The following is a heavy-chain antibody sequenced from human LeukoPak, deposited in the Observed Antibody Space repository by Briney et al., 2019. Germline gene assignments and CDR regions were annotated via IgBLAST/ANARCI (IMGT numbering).Heavy chain of an antibody. CDR2: IYYSGST. V-gene: IGHV4-59*01. J-gene: IGHJ4*02. CDR3: AREPSSDRGGYFDY. D-gene: IGHD6-19*01. Sequence: SETLSLTCTVSGGSISSYYWSWIRQPPGKGLEWIGYIYYSGSTNYNPSLRGRVTISVVTSKNQFSLKLSSVTAADTAVYYCAREPSSDRGGYFDYWGQGSLVTVSS. CDR1: GGSISSYY.